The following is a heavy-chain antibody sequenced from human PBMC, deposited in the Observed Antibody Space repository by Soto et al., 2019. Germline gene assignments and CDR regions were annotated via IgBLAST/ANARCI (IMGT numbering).Heavy chain of an antibody. V-gene: IGHV1-69*12. D-gene: IGHD6-19*01. Sequence: QVQLVQSGAEVKKPGSSVKVSCKASGGTFSRYAISWVRQAPGQGLEWMGGITPMFGTANYAQKFQGRVTTTAHESTIPGHTELRRLRSDDPAVYSCSQTLGSALAGPGPFDLSGRGTRVIVSA. CDR1: GGTFSRYA. J-gene: IGHJ2*01. CDR3: SQTLGSALAGPGPFDL. CDR2: ITPMFGTA.